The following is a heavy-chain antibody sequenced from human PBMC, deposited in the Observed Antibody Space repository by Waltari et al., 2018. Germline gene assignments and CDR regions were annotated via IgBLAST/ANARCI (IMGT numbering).Heavy chain of an antibody. Sequence: QVQLVQSGAEVKKPGASVRISCKASAYTLDSFYVNWVRQAPGQGLEWMGIPNPNGGSATYAESLQGRVTMNRDKSTGTVYMELRSLRSDDTAVYYCSRGRGGYRFGSFDLWGQGTLVTVS. CDR1: AYTLDSFY. CDR3: SRGRGGYRFGSFDL. CDR2: PNPNGGSA. J-gene: IGHJ3*01. D-gene: IGHD5-12*01. V-gene: IGHV1-46*02.